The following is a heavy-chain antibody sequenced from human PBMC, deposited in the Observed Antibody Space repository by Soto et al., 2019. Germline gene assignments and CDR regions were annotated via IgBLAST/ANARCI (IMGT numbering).Heavy chain of an antibody. CDR3: ARVVTADDAFDV. D-gene: IGHD2-21*02. CDR2: IFFRGST. V-gene: IGHV4-30-4*08. CDR1: GGSIGSGDFY. Sequence: SETLSLTCTVSGGSIGSGDFYWNWIRLTPGKGLQWIGNIFFRGSTHYNPSLASRISMSVDTSKNQFSLRLTSMTAADTAVYYCARVVTADDAFDVWGQGTMVTVSS. J-gene: IGHJ3*01.